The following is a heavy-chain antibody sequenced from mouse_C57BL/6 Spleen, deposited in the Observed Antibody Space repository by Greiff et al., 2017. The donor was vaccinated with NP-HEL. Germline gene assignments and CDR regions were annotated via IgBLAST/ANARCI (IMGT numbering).Heavy chain of an antibody. V-gene: IGHV1-66*01. J-gene: IGHJ4*01. D-gene: IGHD2-4*01. CDR3: AIYYDYFMDY. CDR1: GYSFTSYY. Sequence: QVQLQQSVPELVKPGASVKISCKASGYSFTSYYIHWVKQRPGQGLEWIGWIYPGSGNTKYNEKFKGKATLTADTSSSTAYMQLSSLTSEDSAVYYCAIYYDYFMDYWGQGTSVTVSS. CDR2: IYPGSGNT.